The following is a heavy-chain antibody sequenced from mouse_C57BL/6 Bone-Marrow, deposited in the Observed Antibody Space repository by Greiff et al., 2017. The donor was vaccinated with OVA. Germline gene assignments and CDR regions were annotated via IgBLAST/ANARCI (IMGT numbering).Heavy chain of an antibody. V-gene: IGHV1-19*01. Sequence: EVQLQQSGPVLVKPGASVKMSCKASGYTFTDYYMNWVKQSHGKSLEWIGVINPYNGGTSYNQKFKGKATLTVDKSSSTAYMELNSLTSEDSAVYYCASGAQATPGLFAYWGQGTLVTVSA. D-gene: IGHD3-2*02. J-gene: IGHJ3*01. CDR2: INPYNGGT. CDR3: ASGAQATPGLFAY. CDR1: GYTFTDYY.